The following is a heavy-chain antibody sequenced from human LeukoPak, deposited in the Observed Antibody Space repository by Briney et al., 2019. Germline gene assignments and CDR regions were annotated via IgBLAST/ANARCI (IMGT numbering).Heavy chain of an antibody. V-gene: IGHV1-2*02. J-gene: IGHJ4*02. CDR1: GYTFTGYY. CDR2: INPNSGGT. CDR3: ARSDYGSGSYRFDY. Sequence: ASVKVSCKASGYTFTGYYMHWVPQAPGQGLEWMGWINPNSGGTNYAQKFQGRVTMTRDTSISTAYMELSRLRSDDTAVYYCARSDYGSGSYRFDYWGQGTLVTVSS. D-gene: IGHD3-10*01.